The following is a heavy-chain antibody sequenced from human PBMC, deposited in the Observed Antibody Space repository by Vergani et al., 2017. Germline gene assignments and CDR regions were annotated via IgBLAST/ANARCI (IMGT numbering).Heavy chain of an antibody. CDR3: VKEKIDLGSYCFDS. J-gene: IGHJ4*01. V-gene: IGHV3-23*01. CDR1: GFTFSNSA. CDR2: ISGPGLST. Sequence: EVHLLESGGGLVQSGGSLRLSCAASGFTFSNSAVSWVRQAPGRGLAWVSCISGPGLSTYYADSVKGRFSISRDNSKNTVFLQMHSLRAEDTAIYYCVKEKIDLGSYCFDSWGHGILVTVSS. D-gene: IGHD2/OR15-2a*01.